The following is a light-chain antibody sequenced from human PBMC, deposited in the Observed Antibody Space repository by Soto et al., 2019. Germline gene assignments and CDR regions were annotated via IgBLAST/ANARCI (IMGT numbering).Light chain of an antibody. CDR2: EVS. CDR1: TSDVGGFNY. V-gene: IGLV2-14*01. Sequence: QSALAQPASVSGSPGQSITISCTGSTSDVGGFNYVSWYQHHPGKAPKIMIYEVSYRPSGVSNRFSGSKSGNTASLTISGLQAEDEADYYCSSYTSISTYVFGTGTKVTVL. CDR3: SSYTSISTYV. J-gene: IGLJ1*01.